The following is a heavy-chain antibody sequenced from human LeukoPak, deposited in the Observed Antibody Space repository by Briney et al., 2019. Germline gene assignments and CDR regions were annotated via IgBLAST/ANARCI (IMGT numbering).Heavy chain of an antibody. V-gene: IGHV3-30*02. CDR1: GFTFSSYG. CDR3: AREISCGSGY. J-gene: IGHJ4*02. CDR2: IRYDGSNK. D-gene: IGHD2-21*01. Sequence: PGGSLRLSCAVSGFTFSSYGMHWVRQAPGKGLEWVAFIRYDGSNKYYADSVKGRFTISRDNSKNTLYLQMNSLRAEDTAMYYCAREISCGSGYWGQGTLVTVSS.